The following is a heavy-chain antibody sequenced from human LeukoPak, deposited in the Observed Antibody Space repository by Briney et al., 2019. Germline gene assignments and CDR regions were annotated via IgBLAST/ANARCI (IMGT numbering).Heavy chain of an antibody. CDR1: GFTFSSYS. J-gene: IGHJ6*02. Sequence: PGGSLRLSCAASGFTFSSYSMNWVRQAPGKGLEWVSYISSSSSTIYYADSVKGRFTISRDNAKNSLYLQMNSLRDEDTAVYYCARGEPIAARRCYYGMDVWGQGTTVTVSS. V-gene: IGHV3-48*02. CDR3: ARGEPIAARRCYYGMDV. D-gene: IGHD6-6*01. CDR2: ISSSSSTI.